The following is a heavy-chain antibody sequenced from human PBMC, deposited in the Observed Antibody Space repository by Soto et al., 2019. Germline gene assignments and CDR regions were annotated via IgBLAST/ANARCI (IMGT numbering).Heavy chain of an antibody. D-gene: IGHD2-15*01. V-gene: IGHV1-3*01. CDR1: GYTFTSYA. CDR2: INAGNGNT. CDR3: ARARGVVVVAATPYYYYGMDV. Sequence: GASVKVSCKASGYTFTSYAIHWMRQAPGQRLEWMGWINAGNGNTKYSQKFQGRVTITRDTSASTAYMELSSLRSEDTAVYYCARARGVVVVAATPYYYYGMDVWGQGTTVTVSS. J-gene: IGHJ6*02.